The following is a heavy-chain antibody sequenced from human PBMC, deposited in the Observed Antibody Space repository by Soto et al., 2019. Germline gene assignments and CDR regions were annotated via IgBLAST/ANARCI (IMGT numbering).Heavy chain of an antibody. CDR3: ARDLLHYDFWSGYSAYFYYGMGV. CDR1: GFTFRCYE. Sequence: QPGGSLRLSCAASGFTFRCYEMNWARQAPGPGLEWHPYISDSGGIVYYADSVKGRFTVSRDNAQNSVYLQMSSLRTEDTAVYYCARDLLHYDFWSGYSAYFYYGMGVWGPGTRGAVSS. D-gene: IGHD3-3*01. V-gene: IGHV3-48*03. J-gene: IGHJ6*02. CDR2: ISDSGGIV.